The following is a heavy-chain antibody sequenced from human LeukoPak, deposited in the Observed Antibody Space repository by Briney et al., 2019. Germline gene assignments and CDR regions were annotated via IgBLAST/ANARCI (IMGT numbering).Heavy chain of an antibody. V-gene: IGHV1-18*01. CDR3: ASGSSSSWYYFDY. J-gene: IGHJ4*02. D-gene: IGHD6-13*01. CDR2: ISPYNGNT. Sequence: ASVKVSCKASGYTFTSYGISWVRQAAGQGLERMGWISPYNGNTNYAQNLQGRVTMTTDTYTRTAHMELSRLRSDDTAVYYCASGSSSSWYYFDYWGQGTLVTVSS. CDR1: GYTFTSYG.